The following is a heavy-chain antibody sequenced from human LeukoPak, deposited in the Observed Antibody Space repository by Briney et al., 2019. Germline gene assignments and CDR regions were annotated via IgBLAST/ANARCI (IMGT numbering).Heavy chain of an antibody. CDR1: GFTFSNAW. CDR2: IKSKTDGGTT. Sequence: GGSLRLSCAASGFTFSNAWMSWVRQAPGKGLEWVGRIKSKTDGGTTDYAAPVKGRFTISRDDSKNTLYLQMNSLKTEDTAVYYCTTELAVAAAFDYWGQGTLVTVSS. D-gene: IGHD6-19*01. V-gene: IGHV3-15*01. CDR3: TTELAVAAAFDY. J-gene: IGHJ4*02.